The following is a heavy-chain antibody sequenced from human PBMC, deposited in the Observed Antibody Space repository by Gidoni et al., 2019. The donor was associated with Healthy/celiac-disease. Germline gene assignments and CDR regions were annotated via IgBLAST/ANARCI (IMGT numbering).Heavy chain of an antibody. V-gene: IGHV1-69*06. D-gene: IGHD5-18*01. Sequence: QVQLVQSGAEVKKPGSAVKVSCKSPGGTVSSYAISWVRQAPGQGLEWMGGIIPIFGTANYAQKFQGRVTITADKSTSTAYMELSSLRSEDTAVYYCARSTRGYSYGQEIDYWGQGTLVTVSS. CDR2: IIPIFGTA. J-gene: IGHJ4*02. CDR1: GGTVSSYA. CDR3: ARSTRGYSYGQEIDY.